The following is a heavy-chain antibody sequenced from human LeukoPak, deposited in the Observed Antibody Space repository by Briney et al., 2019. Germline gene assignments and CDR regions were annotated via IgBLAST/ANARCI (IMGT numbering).Heavy chain of an antibody. Sequence: GASVKVSCKASGYTFTGYGISWVRQAPGQGLEWMGWISAYNGNTNYAQKLQGRVTMTTDTSTSTAYMELRSLRSDDTAVYYCARVTRLLWFGELFPHYFDYWGQGTLVTVSS. V-gene: IGHV1-18*01. D-gene: IGHD3-10*01. CDR3: ARVTRLLWFGELFPHYFDY. CDR2: ISAYNGNT. J-gene: IGHJ4*02. CDR1: GYTFTGYG.